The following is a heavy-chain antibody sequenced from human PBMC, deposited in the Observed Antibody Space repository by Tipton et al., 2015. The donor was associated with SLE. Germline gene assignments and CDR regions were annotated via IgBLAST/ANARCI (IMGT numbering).Heavy chain of an antibody. CDR1: GGSINSSNW. CDR2: IYHSGIT. J-gene: IGHJ2*01. Sequence: TLSLTCTVSGGSINSSNWWSWVRQPPGKGLEWIGEIYHSGITNYNPSLKSRVTISIDTSKNQFSLKLTSVTAADTAVYYCARVDTSTDWHFAPWGRGTRVT. V-gene: IGHV4-4*02. CDR3: ARVDTSTDWHFAP. D-gene: IGHD1-1*01.